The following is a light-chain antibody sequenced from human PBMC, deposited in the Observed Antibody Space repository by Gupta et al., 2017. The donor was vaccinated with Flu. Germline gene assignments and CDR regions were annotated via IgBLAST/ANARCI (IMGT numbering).Light chain of an antibody. CDR2: DDS. CDR1: DVASYG. CDR3: QVWDSSNDLYV. J-gene: IGLJ1*01. V-gene: IGLV3-21*02. Sequence: SYVLTQPPSVSMGPGQTARLTCGGNDVASYGVHWYQQKPGQAPVLVVYDDSGRPSGLPERFSGSTSGNTANLTISRVEAGDEADYYCQVWDSSNDLYVFGTVTKVTVL.